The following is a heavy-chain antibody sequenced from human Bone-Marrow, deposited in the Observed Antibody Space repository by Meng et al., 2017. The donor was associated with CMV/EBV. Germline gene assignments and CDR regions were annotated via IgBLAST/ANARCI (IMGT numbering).Heavy chain of an antibody. CDR2: INPNSGGT. J-gene: IGHJ5*02. CDR3: ARDGPYDFWSGYYSSNWFDP. V-gene: IGHV1-2*02. Sequence: ASVKVSCKASGYTFTSYYMHWVRQAPGQGLEWMGWINPNSGGTNYAQKFQGRVTMTRDTSISTAYMELSRLRSDDTAVYYCARDGPYDFWSGYYSSNWFDPWGQRTLVTVSS. D-gene: IGHD3-3*01. CDR1: GYTFTSYY.